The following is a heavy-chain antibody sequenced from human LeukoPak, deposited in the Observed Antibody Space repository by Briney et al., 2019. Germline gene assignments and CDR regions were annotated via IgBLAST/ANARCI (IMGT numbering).Heavy chain of an antibody. J-gene: IGHJ5*02. D-gene: IGHD2-21*02. CDR1: GGSITSGGSY. V-gene: IGHV4-31*03. Sequence: SETLSLTCIVSGGSITSGGSYWSWIRQHPGKGLEWIGYIYYSGNTWYNPSLESRITISIDTSNNQFPLRLSSVTAADTAVYYCARVPRVTAYLRFDPWGQGTLVTVSS. CDR2: IYYSGNT. CDR3: ARVPRVTAYLRFDP.